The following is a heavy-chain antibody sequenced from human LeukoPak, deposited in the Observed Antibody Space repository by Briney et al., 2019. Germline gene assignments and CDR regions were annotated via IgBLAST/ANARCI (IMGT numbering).Heavy chain of an antibody. V-gene: IGHV3-23*01. J-gene: IGHJ6*03. CDR2: ISGSGDKT. Sequence: GGSLRLSCAASGGSFSSYAMSWVRQAPGGGLEWVSAISGSGDKTFHADSVKGRFTTSRDNSKNTLSLQMSSLTVEVTSVYFGAKDTSAWWYHRAYMNVWGTGTTVTVSS. CDR3: AKDTSAWWYHRAYMNV. CDR1: GGSFSSYA. D-gene: IGHD2-15*01.